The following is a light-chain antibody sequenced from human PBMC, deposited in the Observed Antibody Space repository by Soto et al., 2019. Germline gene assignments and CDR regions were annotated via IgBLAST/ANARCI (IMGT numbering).Light chain of an antibody. CDR3: SSYTSSSADV. CDR1: SSDVGSYNR. CDR2: EVS. V-gene: IGLV2-18*02. Sequence: QSVLTQPPSVSGSPGQSVAISCTGTSSDVGSYNRVSWYQQPPGTATKVMIYEVSNRPSGVPDSFSGSKSGNTASLTISGLQAEDEADYYCSSYTSSSADVFGTGTKVTVL. J-gene: IGLJ1*01.